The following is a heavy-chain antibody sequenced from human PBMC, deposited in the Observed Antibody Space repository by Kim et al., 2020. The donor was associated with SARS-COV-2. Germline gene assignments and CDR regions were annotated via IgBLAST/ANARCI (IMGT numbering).Heavy chain of an antibody. D-gene: IGHD3-10*01. Sequence: SETLSLTCTVSGASISSYFWSWTRQPAEKGLEWIGRISSTGNTNYNPSLKSRVTMSVDTSTNQFSLKLRSVTAADTAVYYCARDWAHGSGSYYSAPGHWGQGTLVTVS. J-gene: IGHJ4*02. CDR1: GASISSYF. CDR3: ARDWAHGSGSYYSAPGH. V-gene: IGHV4-4*07. CDR2: ISSTGNT.